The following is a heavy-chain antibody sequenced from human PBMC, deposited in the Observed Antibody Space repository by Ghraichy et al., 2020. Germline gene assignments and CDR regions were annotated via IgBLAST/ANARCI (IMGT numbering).Heavy chain of an antibody. J-gene: IGHJ4*02. CDR1: GSTFTTSV. V-gene: IGHV1-8*01. D-gene: IGHD2-2*01. Sequence: ASVKVSCKASGSTFTTSVISWVRLSPGQRLEWMGWMNPISGNTGYTQKFQGRVSITGDTSMSTAYMELTNLRSEDTAVYYCARATRNQLLCEYWGQGTLVTVDS. CDR2: MNPISGNT. CDR3: ARATRNQLLCEY.